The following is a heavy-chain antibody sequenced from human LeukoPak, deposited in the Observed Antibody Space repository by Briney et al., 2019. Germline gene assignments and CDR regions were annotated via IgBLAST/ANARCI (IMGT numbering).Heavy chain of an antibody. Sequence: GGSLRLSCAASGFTFINAWMSWVRQAPGKGLEWVGRINSKTDGGTTDYAAPVKGRFTISRDDSKNTLYLQMNSLKTEDTAVYYCTTSTAYWGQGTLVTVSS. CDR3: TTSTAY. D-gene: IGHD1-14*01. V-gene: IGHV3-15*01. CDR2: INSKTDGGTT. J-gene: IGHJ4*02. CDR1: GFTFINAW.